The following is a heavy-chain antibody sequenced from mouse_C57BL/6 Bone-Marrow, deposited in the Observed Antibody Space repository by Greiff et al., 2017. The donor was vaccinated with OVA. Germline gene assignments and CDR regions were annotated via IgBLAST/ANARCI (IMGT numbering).Heavy chain of an antibody. Sequence: QVQLKQPGAELVKPGASVKLSCKASGYTFTSYWMHWVKQRPGQGLEWIGMIHPNSGSTNYNEKFKSKATLTVDKSSSTAYMQLSSLTSEDSAVYYCARSLGYGSSHWYFDVWGTGTTVTVSS. CDR1: GYTFTSYW. J-gene: IGHJ1*03. CDR3: ARSLGYGSSHWYFDV. CDR2: IHPNSGST. V-gene: IGHV1-64*01. D-gene: IGHD1-1*01.